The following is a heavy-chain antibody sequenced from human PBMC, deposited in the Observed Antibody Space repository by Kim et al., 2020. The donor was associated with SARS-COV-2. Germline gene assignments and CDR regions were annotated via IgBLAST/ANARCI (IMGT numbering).Heavy chain of an antibody. CDR3: ARVSRGGYKYFDS. Sequence: GGSLRLSCAASGFTFTDYYMNWIRQAPGKGLDWISFISTSGSYTNYAGSVEGRFTISRDNAQNSVFLQMNSLRAEDTALYYCARVSRGGYKYFDSCGQGTLFTVSS. CDR2: ISTSGSYT. J-gene: IGHJ4*02. V-gene: IGHV3-11*05. D-gene: IGHD5-12*01. CDR1: GFTFTDYY.